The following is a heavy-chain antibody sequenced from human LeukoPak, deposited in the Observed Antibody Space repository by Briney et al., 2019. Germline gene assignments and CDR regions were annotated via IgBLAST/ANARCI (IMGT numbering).Heavy chain of an antibody. CDR2: FRGKGDNT. CDR1: EFTSSIYG. D-gene: IGHD1-26*01. CDR3: AKHRALVGATPTFDY. J-gene: IGHJ4*02. V-gene: IGHV3-23*01. Sequence: GVSLSLSCGASEFTSSIYGMSWVRQAPERGLEWVLGFRGKGDNTYYADSVKGRFTISRDNSKNTLYLQMNSLRAEDTAVYYCAKHRALVGATPTFDYWGQGTLVIVSS.